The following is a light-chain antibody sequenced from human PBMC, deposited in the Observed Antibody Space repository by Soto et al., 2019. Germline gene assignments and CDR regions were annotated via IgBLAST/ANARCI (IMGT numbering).Light chain of an antibody. J-gene: IGKJ5*01. CDR1: QSVSSC. V-gene: IGKV3-11*01. Sequence: EIVLTQSPATLSLSPGERPTLSCRASQSVSSCLAWYQQKPGQAPRLLIYDASNRATGIPARFSGSGSGTDFTLTISSLEPEDFAVYYCQQRSNWLPFGQGTRLEI. CDR3: QQRSNWLP. CDR2: DAS.